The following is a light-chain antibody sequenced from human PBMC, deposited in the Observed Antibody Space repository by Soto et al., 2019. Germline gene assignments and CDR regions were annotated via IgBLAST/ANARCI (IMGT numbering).Light chain of an antibody. CDR2: TAY. J-gene: IGKJ4*01. CDR3: QETRSYPST. Sequence: DIQLNQSPAFLSSSVRDRVSITCRASQDIGSYLAWYHQKSGKAPKLLIHTAYTLQTGVPFRFSGSGSGTDFTLTISSLQAEDFATYCSQETRSYPSTFAGRSKV. V-gene: IGKV1-9*01. CDR1: QDIGSY.